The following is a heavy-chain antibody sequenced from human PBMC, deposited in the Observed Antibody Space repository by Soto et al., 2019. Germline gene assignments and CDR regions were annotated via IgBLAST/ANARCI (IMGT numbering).Heavy chain of an antibody. D-gene: IGHD6-13*01. CDR1: GGSFSGYY. Sequence: QVQLQQWGAGLLKPSETLSLTCAVYGGSFSGYYWSWIRQPPGKGLEWIGEINHSGSTNYNPSLKSRVTISVDTSNNQFSLKLSSVTAADTAVYYCARTVRYSSSWYFSVRYFDYWGQGTLVTVSS. CDR2: INHSGST. J-gene: IGHJ4*02. CDR3: ARTVRYSSSWYFSVRYFDY. V-gene: IGHV4-34*01.